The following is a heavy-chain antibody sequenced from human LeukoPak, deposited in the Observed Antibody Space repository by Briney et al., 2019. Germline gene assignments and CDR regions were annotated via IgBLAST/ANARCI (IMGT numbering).Heavy chain of an antibody. J-gene: IGHJ3*02. CDR3: AREEVTATDAFDI. CDR1: GGSISSGSYY. Sequence: SQTLSLTCTVSGGSISSGSYYWSWIRQPPGKGLEWIGYIYHSGSTYYNPSLKSRVTISVDRSKNQFSLKLSSVTAADTAVYYCAREEVTATDAFDIWGQGTMVTVSS. D-gene: IGHD2-21*02. CDR2: IYHSGST. V-gene: IGHV4-30-2*01.